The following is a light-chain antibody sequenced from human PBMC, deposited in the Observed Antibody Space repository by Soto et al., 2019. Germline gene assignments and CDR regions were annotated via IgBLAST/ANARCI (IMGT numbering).Light chain of an antibody. CDR1: SNDVGGYNY. Sequence: QSALTQPPSASGSPGQSVTISCTGTSNDVGGYNYVSWYQQHPGIAPKLMIYEVTKRPSGVPNRFSGSKSGNTASLTVSGLRTEDEAHYYCSSYAGGNIVLFGGGTKLTVL. V-gene: IGLV2-8*01. CDR2: EVT. CDR3: SSYAGGNIVL. J-gene: IGLJ2*01.